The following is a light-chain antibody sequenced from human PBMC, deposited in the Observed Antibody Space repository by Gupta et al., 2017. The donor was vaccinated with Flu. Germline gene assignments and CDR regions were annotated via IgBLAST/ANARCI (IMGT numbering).Light chain of an antibody. CDR3: RRDDTSVS. J-gene: IGKJ3*01. Sequence: PGTLSLSPGERATLSCRASQSVDDKYLDWYKHAPGQTPRLLIFGASYRAPGIPDRFSGTGSGTDFTLTSNRLDPEDSAVYYWRRDDTSVSFGHGTKVHIK. CDR1: QSVDDKY. CDR2: GAS. V-gene: IGKV3-20*01.